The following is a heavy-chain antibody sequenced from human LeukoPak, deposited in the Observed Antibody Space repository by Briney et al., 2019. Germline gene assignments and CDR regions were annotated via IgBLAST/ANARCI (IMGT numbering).Heavy chain of an antibody. CDR1: GYTFTGSY. J-gene: IGHJ4*02. Sequence: ASVKVSCKTSGYTFTGSYLHWVRQVPGQGLEWMGWTNPSTGGTKSASQFEGRVTMTRDTSNTTGYLELRSLRLDDTATYYCARGGAFCSITTCHEFDHWGQGTLVIVSS. V-gene: IGHV1-2*02. CDR3: ARGGAFCSITTCHEFDH. CDR2: TNPSTGGT. D-gene: IGHD2-2*01.